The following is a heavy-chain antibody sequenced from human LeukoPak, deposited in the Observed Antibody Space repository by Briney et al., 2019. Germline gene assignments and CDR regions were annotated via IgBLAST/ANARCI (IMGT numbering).Heavy chain of an antibody. V-gene: IGHV4-59*01. J-gene: IGHJ6*03. CDR3: ARGGVGASRYYYYMDV. CDR2: IYYSGST. CDR1: GGSISNYY. Sequence: SETLSLTCTVSGGSISNYYWSWIRQPPGKGLEWIGYIYYSGSTNYNPSLKSRVTISVDTSKNQFSLRLSSVTAADTAVYYCARGGVGASRYYYYMDVWGKGTTVTISS. D-gene: IGHD1-26*01.